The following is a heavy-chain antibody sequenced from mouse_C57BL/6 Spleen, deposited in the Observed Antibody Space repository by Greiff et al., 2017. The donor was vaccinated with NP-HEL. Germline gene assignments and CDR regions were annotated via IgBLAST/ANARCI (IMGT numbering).Heavy chain of an antibody. CDR3: ARSYDYDEGYYFDY. Sequence: VKLVESGAELAKPGASVKLSCKASGYTFTSYWMHWVKQRPGQGLEWIGEIDPSDSYTNYNQKFKGKATLTVDTSSSTAYMQLSSLTSEDSAVYYCARSYDYDEGYYFDYWGQGTALTVSS. D-gene: IGHD2-4*01. J-gene: IGHJ2*01. CDR2: IDPSDSYT. V-gene: IGHV1-50*01. CDR1: GYTFTSYW.